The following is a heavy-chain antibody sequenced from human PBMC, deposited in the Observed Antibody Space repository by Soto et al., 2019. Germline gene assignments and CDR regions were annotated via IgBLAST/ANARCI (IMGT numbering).Heavy chain of an antibody. J-gene: IGHJ5*02. Sequence: GGSLRLSCAAAGFTFSSYGMHWARQAPGKGLEWVAVISYDGSNKYYADSVKGRFTISRDNSKNTLYLQMNSLRAEDTAVYYCAKGVYDILTGYLDTRAVQSDWFDPWGQGTLVTVSS. D-gene: IGHD3-9*01. CDR2: ISYDGSNK. CDR3: AKGVYDILTGYLDTRAVQSDWFDP. V-gene: IGHV3-30*18. CDR1: GFTFSSYG.